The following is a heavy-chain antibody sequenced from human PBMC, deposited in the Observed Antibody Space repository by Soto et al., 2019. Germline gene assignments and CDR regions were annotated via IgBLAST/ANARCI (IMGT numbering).Heavy chain of an antibody. CDR2: INSDGSST. Sequence: GGSLRLSCAASGFTFSSYWMHWVRQAPGKGLVWVSRINSDGSSTSYADSVKGRFTISRDNAKNTLYLQMNSLRAEDTAVYYCAKIGEDYGDYNYYYMDVWGKGTTVTVSS. CDR3: AKIGEDYGDYNYYYMDV. J-gene: IGHJ6*03. V-gene: IGHV3-74*01. D-gene: IGHD4-17*01. CDR1: GFTFSSYW.